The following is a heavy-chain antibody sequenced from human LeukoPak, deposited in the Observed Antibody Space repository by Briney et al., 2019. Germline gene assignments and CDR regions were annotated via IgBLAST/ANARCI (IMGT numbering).Heavy chain of an antibody. V-gene: IGHV3-23*01. J-gene: IGHJ4*02. CDR1: GFTLSSYA. D-gene: IGHD3-10*01. Sequence: GGSLRLSCAASGFTLSSYAMSWVRQAPGKGLEWVSAISDTGNTYHADSVKGRFTISRDSSKNTLFLQMNRLRPEDAAVYYCANDLKATMVRGVIRYDYWGQGTLVTVSS. CDR3: ANDLKATMVRGVIRYDY. CDR2: ISDTGNT.